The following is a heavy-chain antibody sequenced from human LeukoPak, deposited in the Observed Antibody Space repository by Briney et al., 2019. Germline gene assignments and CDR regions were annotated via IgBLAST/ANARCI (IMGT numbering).Heavy chain of an antibody. V-gene: IGHV1-46*01. Sequence: VASVKVSCKASGYTFTSYYMHWVRQAPGQGLEWMGIINPSGGSTSYAQKFQGRVTMTRDTSTRTAYMELSSLRYEDTAVYYCVRVFVDDSGYYNYYFDPWGQGTPVTVSS. CDR3: VRVFVDDSGYYNYYFDP. CDR2: INPSGGST. J-gene: IGHJ5*02. D-gene: IGHD3-22*01. CDR1: GYTFTSYY.